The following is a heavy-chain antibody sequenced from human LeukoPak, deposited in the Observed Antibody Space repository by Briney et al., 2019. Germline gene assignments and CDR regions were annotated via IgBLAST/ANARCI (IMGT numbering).Heavy chain of an antibody. CDR1: GFTFSSYS. Sequence: GGSLRLSCAASGFTFSSYSMNWVRQAPGKGLEWVSSISSSSSYIYYADSVKGRFTISRDNAKNSLYLQMNSLRAEDTAVYYCARDDTYYDFWSGYYADDAFDIWGQGTMVTVSS. CDR3: ARDDTYYDFWSGYYADDAFDI. CDR2: ISSSSSYI. D-gene: IGHD3-3*01. V-gene: IGHV3-21*01. J-gene: IGHJ3*02.